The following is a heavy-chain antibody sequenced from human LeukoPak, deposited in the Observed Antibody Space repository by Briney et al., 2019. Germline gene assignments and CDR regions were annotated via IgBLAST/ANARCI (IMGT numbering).Heavy chain of an antibody. J-gene: IGHJ4*02. CDR1: GGSTSRGNYY. CDR2: ISSSGNT. D-gene: IGHD3-3*01. CDR3: ARLGAGPTYYDFWSGYSSFYFDY. V-gene: IGHV4-39*02. Sequence: PSETLSLTCTVSGGSTSRGNYYWGWIRQPPGKGLEWIGGISSSGNTYYNPSLKSRITIFIDTSKNHFSLKLSSVSAADTAVYYCARLGAGPTYYDFWSGYSSFYFDYWGQGTLVTVSS.